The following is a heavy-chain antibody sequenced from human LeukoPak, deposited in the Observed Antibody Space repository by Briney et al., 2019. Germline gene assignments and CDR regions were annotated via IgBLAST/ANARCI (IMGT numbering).Heavy chain of an antibody. CDR3: ARGPNTAGNYRAFDL. D-gene: IGHD4-11*01. CDR1: GGSISSYY. CDR2: IYYNGDT. Sequence: SETLSLTCTVSGGSISSYYWAWIRQPPGKGLEWIGSIYYNGDTYYNPSLKSRVIISADTSKNQFSLKLTSVTAADTAAYYCARGPNTAGNYRAFDLWGQGTKVTVSS. J-gene: IGHJ3*01. V-gene: IGHV4-39*07.